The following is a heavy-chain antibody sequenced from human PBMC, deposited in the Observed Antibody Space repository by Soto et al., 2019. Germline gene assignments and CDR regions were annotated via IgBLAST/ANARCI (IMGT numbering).Heavy chain of an antibody. CDR2: IDWYDDT. Sequence: SGPTLVNPTPTLTLTCTFSGFSLSTSGMRVSWIRQPPGKALEWLALIDWYDDTFYNTSLKTRPTISKDSSKNQVVLIMTNMDPVDTATYYCARMFHCSGGTCPFDYWGQGALVTAPQ. CDR3: ARMFHCSGGTCPFDY. D-gene: IGHD2-15*01. J-gene: IGHJ4*02. V-gene: IGHV2-70*04. CDR1: GFSLSTSGMR.